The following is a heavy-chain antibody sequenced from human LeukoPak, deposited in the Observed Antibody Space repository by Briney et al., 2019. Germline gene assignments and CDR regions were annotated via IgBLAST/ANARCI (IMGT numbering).Heavy chain of an antibody. V-gene: IGHV4-4*02. CDR2: IYHSGST. J-gene: IGHJ4*02. CDR3: ARGNGGNGDYFDY. Sequence: PSGTLSLTFAVSGGSISSSNWWSWVRQPPGKGLEWIGEIYHSGSTNYNPSLKSRVTISVDKSKNQFSLKLSSVTAADTAVYYCARGNGGNGDYFDYWGQGTLVTVSS. CDR1: GGSISSSNW. D-gene: IGHD4-23*01.